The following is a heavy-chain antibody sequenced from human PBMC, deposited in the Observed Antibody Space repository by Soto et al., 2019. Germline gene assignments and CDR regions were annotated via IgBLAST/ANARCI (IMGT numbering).Heavy chain of an antibody. D-gene: IGHD1-26*01. Sequence: GGSLRLSCGASGFTFSSHWMHWVRQAPGKGLLWVARIKGDGSSIDYADSVKGRFTISRDNAKNTVQLQMNSLRFEDTAVYYCVRDGVGAPPFDYWGQGTLVTVSS. V-gene: IGHV3-74*01. CDR3: VRDGVGAPPFDY. CDR2: IKGDGSSI. J-gene: IGHJ4*02. CDR1: GFTFSSHW.